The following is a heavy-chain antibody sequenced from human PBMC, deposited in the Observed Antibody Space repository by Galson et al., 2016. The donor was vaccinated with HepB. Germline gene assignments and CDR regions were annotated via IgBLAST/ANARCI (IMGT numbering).Heavy chain of an antibody. J-gene: IGHJ4*02. V-gene: IGHV3-73*01. CDR1: GFTFSGSA. Sequence: SLRLSCAASGFTFSGSAMHWVRQASGKGLEWVGRIRSKANSYATAYAASVKGRFTISRDDSKNTAYLQMNSLKTEDTAVYYCTRGDVYDYGDFYNDYWGQWTRVTVSS. CDR3: TRGDVYDYGDFYNDY. CDR2: IRSKANSYAT. D-gene: IGHD4-17*01.